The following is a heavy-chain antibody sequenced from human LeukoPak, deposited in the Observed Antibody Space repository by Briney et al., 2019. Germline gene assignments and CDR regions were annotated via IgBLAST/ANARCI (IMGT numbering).Heavy chain of an antibody. CDR3: ARDRPGRYCSTISCYSASPFDP. D-gene: IGHD2-2*02. J-gene: IGHJ5*02. CDR1: GGTVSRYP. Sequence: ASVKVSCEASGGTVSRYPISWVRQAPGQGLEWMGGTIPLFGTANYAQKFQGRVTITADESTGTAYMELSSLRSEDTAVYYCARDRPGRYCSTISCYSASPFDPWGQGTLVTVSS. V-gene: IGHV1-69*13. CDR2: TIPLFGTA.